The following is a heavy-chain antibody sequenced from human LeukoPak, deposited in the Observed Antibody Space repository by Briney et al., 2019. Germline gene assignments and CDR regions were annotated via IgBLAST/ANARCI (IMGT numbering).Heavy chain of an antibody. J-gene: IGHJ4*02. V-gene: IGHV4-59*01. Sequence: PSETLSLTCTVSGGSISSYYWSWIRQPPGKGLEWIGYIYYSESTNYNPSLKSRVTISVDTSKNQFSLKLSSVTAADTAVYYCARGQAMVTPFDYWGQGTLVTVSS. CDR1: GGSISSYY. CDR2: IYYSEST. D-gene: IGHD5-18*01. CDR3: ARGQAMVTPFDY.